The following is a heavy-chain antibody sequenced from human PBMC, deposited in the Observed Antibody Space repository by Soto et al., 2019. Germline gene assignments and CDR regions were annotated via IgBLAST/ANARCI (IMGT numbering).Heavy chain of an antibody. J-gene: IGHJ4*02. CDR3: ARNAGSMVRGVITTLGLFDY. CDR2: IYYSGST. CDR1: GGSISSGGYY. D-gene: IGHD3-10*01. Sequence: QVQLQESGPGLVKPSQTLSLTCTVSGGSISSGGYYWSWIRQHPGKGLEWIGYIYYSGSTYYNPSLKSRVTISVDTSKNQFSLKLSSVTAADTAVYYCARNAGSMVRGVITTLGLFDYWGQGTLVTVSS. V-gene: IGHV4-31*03.